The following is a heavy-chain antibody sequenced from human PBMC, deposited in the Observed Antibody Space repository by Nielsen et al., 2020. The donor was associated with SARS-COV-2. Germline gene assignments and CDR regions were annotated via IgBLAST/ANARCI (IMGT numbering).Heavy chain of an antibody. J-gene: IGHJ6*02. CDR1: GFTFSSYS. Sequence: GESLKISCAASGFTFSSYSMNWVRQAPGKGLEWVSYISSSSSTIYYADSVKGRFTISRDNAKNSLYLQMNSLRAEDTAVYYCARDPGIAARLYYYYYNGMDVWGQGTTVTVSS. D-gene: IGHD6-6*01. CDR2: ISSSSSTI. V-gene: IGHV3-48*01. CDR3: ARDPGIAARLYYYYYNGMDV.